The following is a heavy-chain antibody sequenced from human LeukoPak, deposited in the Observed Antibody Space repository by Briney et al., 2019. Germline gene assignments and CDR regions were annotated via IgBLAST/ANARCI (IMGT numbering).Heavy chain of an antibody. CDR3: AIFTMVRSDLEPLTS. D-gene: IGHD3-10*01. V-gene: IGHV3-23*01. CDR1: GFTFSSYA. Sequence: GGSPRLSCVASGFTFSSYAMSWVRQAPGKGLEWVSAISGSGGGTYYADSVKGRFTISRDNSKNTLYLQMNSLRAEDTAVYYCAIFTMVRSDLEPLTSWGQGTLVTVSS. CDR2: ISGSGGGT. J-gene: IGHJ4*02.